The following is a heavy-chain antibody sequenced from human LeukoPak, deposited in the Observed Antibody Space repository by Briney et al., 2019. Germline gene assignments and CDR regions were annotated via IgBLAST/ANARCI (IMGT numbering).Heavy chain of an antibody. J-gene: IGHJ4*02. CDR1: GGSISSTNW. D-gene: IGHD3-10*01. CDR3: ARVSLVSMVRGVHFDY. CDR2: IYHSGST. V-gene: IGHV4-4*02. Sequence: SETLSLTCTVSGGSISSTNWWSWVRQPPGKGLEWIGEIYHSGSTNYNPSLKSRVTISVDKSKNQFSLKLKSVTAADTAVYYCARVSLVSMVRGVHFDYWGQGTLVTVSS.